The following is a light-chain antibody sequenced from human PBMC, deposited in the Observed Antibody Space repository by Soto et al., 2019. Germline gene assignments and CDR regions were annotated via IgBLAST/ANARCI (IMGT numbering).Light chain of an antibody. CDR2: GNS. CDR1: SSNIGAGYD. V-gene: IGLV1-40*01. CDR3: QSYDSSLSGSPVV. J-gene: IGLJ2*01. Sequence: QSVLTQPPSVSGAPGQRVTISCTGSSSNIGAGYDVHWYQQLPGTAPKLLIYGNSNRPSGVPDRFSGSKSGTSASLAITGLQAEEEADYYCQSYDSSLSGSPVVFGGGTKLTVL.